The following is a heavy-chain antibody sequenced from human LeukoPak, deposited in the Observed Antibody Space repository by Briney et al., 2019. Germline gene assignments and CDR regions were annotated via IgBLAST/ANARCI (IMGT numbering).Heavy chain of an antibody. D-gene: IGHD3-16*01. CDR2: THSDGST. V-gene: IGHV3-53*01. J-gene: IGHJ4*02. CDR1: GFIVTSNY. CDR3: AREEGGYFDY. Sequence: GGSLRLSCAASGFIVTSNYMSWVRQAPGKGLEWVSFTHSDGSTYYADSVKGRFTISRDNAKNSLYLQMSSLRAEDTALYYCAREEGGYFDYWGQGTLVTVSS.